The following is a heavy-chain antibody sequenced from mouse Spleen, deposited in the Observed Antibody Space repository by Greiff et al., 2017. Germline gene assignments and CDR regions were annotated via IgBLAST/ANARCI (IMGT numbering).Heavy chain of an antibody. CDR1: GFTFSDYY. Sequence: EVHLVESEGGLVQPGSSMKLSCTASGFTFSDYYMAWVRQVPEKGLEWVANINYDGSSTYYLDSLKSRFIISRDNAKNILYLQMSSLKSEDTATYYCARVLYGNYYAMDYWGQGTSVTVSS. J-gene: IGHJ4*01. CDR3: ARVLYGNYYAMDY. D-gene: IGHD2-1*01. CDR2: INYDGSST. V-gene: IGHV5-16*01.